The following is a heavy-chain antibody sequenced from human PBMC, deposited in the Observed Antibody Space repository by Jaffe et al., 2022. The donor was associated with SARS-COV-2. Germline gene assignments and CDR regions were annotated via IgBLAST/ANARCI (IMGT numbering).Heavy chain of an antibody. J-gene: IGHJ4*02. Sequence: QVQLVESGGGVVQPGRSLRLSCATSGFSFSYYPLHWVRQAPGKGLEWVAVISYDGSNKYYADSVKGRFTISRDNSKSTLYLQMSSLRAEDTAIYYCARDLTVVTSFGKYFDYWGQGALVTVSS. V-gene: IGHV3-30-3*01. D-gene: IGHD3-3*01. CDR2: ISYDGSNK. CDR1: GFSFSYYP. CDR3: ARDLTVVTSFGKYFDY.